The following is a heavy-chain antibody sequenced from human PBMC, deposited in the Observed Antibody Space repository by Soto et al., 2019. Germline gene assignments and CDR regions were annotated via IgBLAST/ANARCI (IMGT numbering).Heavy chain of an antibody. J-gene: IGHJ4*02. D-gene: IGHD3-10*01. CDR1: GYTFTGYY. CDR2: INPNSGGT. Sequence: ASVKVSCKASGYTFTGYYMHWVRQAPGQGLEWMGLINPNSGGTNYAQKFQGWVTMTRDTSISTAYMELSRLRSDDTAVYYCARSAGLYGSGSYYNYWGQGTLVTVSS. CDR3: ARSAGLYGSGSYYNY. V-gene: IGHV1-2*04.